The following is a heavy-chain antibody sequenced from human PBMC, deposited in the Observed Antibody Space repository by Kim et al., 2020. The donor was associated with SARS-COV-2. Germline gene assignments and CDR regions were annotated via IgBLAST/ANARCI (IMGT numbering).Heavy chain of an antibody. CDR3: ARRPQLEAFDI. J-gene: IGHJ3*02. Sequence: TNYAQKLQGRVTMTTDTSTSTAYMELRSLRSDDTAVYYCARRPQLEAFDIWGQGTMVTVSS. V-gene: IGHV1-18*01. D-gene: IGHD6-13*01. CDR2: T.